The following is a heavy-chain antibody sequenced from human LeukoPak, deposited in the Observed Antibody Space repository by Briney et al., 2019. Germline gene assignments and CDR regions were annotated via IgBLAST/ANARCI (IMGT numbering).Heavy chain of an antibody. CDR3: ARGYRENYYYSYYLDV. D-gene: IGHD4-11*01. CDR1: GDSIITGDYS. J-gene: IGHJ6*03. CDR2: IYYSGST. V-gene: IGHV4-30-4*08. Sequence: SETLSLTCTVSGDSIITGDYSWSWIRQPPGKGLEWSGYIYYSGSTYYNPSLKSRVTISVDTSKNQFSLKLSSVTAADTAVYYCARGYRENYYYSYYLDVWGKGTTVTVSS.